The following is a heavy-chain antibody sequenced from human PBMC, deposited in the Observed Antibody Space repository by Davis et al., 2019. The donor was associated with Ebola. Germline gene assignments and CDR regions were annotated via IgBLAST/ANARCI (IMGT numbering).Heavy chain of an antibody. V-gene: IGHV6-1*01. CDR3: ARVVPTSMIVVP. D-gene: IGHD3-22*01. CDR1: GDSVSSNSAA. J-gene: IGHJ5*02. CDR2: TYYRSKWYN. Sequence: SQTLSLTCAISGDSVSSNSAAWNWIRQSPSRGLEWLGRTYYRSKWYNDYAVSVKSRITFNSDTSKNQFSLKLSSVTAADTAVYYCARVVPTSMIVVPWGQGTLVTVSS.